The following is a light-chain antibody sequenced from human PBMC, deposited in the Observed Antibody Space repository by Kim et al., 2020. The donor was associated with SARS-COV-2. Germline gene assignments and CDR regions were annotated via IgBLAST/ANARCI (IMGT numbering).Light chain of an antibody. CDR1: SSDVGGYDY. Sequence: QSALTQPASVSGSPGQSITISCTGTSSDVGGYDYVSWCQQLPGEAPKLVIYDINKRPSGVSYRFSGSKSGNTASLTISGLQTEDEADYYCSSFSITNTYVFGTGTQLTVL. V-gene: IGLV2-14*03. J-gene: IGLJ1*01. CDR2: DIN. CDR3: SSFSITNTYV.